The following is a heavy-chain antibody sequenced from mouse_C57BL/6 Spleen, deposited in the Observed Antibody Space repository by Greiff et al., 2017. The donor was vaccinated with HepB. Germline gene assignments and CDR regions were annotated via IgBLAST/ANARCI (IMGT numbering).Heavy chain of an antibody. V-gene: IGHV1-69*01. CDR1: GYTFTSYW. Sequence: QVQLQQSGAELVMPGASVKLSCKASGYTFTSYWMHWVKQRPGQGLEWIGEIDPSDSYTNYNQKFKGKSTLTVDKSSSTAYMQLSSLTSEDSAVYYCASSTMITTGDYYAMDYWGQGTSVTVSS. J-gene: IGHJ4*01. CDR3: ASSTMITTGDYYAMDY. CDR2: IDPSDSYT. D-gene: IGHD2-4*01.